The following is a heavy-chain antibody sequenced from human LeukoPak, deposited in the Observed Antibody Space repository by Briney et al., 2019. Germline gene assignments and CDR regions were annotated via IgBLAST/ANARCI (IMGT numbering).Heavy chain of an antibody. CDR1: GFTFSSYE. V-gene: IGHV3-48*03. D-gene: IGHD3-10*01. CDR2: ISSSGSTI. Sequence: GGSLRLSCAASGFTFSSYEMNWVRQAPGKGLEWVSYISSSGSTIYYADSVKGRFTISRDNSKNTLYLQMNSLRAEDTAVYYCAKDGDYYGSGSHFDYWGQGTLVTVSS. J-gene: IGHJ4*02. CDR3: AKDGDYYGSGSHFDY.